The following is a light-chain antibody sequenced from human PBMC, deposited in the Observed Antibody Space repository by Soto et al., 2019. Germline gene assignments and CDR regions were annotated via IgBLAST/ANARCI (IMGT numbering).Light chain of an antibody. CDR2: DAS. V-gene: IGKV1-33*01. Sequence: DIQMPQSPSSLSASVGDRVTITCQASQDISNYLNWYQQKPGKAPKLLIYDASNLEKGVPSRFSGSGSGTDFTFTISSLQHADIVTYYCQQYDNLPPFTFGPGTKVDIE. CDR1: QDISNY. J-gene: IGKJ3*01. CDR3: QQYDNLPPFT.